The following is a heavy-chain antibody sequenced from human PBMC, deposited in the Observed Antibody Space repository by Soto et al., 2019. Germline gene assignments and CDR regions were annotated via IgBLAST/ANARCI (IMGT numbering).Heavy chain of an antibody. CDR3: ARTPRVLLWFGRANWFDP. D-gene: IGHD3-10*01. V-gene: IGHV4-4*02. J-gene: IGHJ5*02. CDR2: IYHSGST. CDR1: GGSISSSNW. Sequence: QVQLQESGPGLVKPSGTLSLTCAVSGGSISSSNWWSWVRQPPGKGLEWIGEIYHSGSTNYNPSLKSRVTISVDKSKNQFSLKLSSVTAADTAVYYCARTPRVLLWFGRANWFDPWGQGTLVTVSS.